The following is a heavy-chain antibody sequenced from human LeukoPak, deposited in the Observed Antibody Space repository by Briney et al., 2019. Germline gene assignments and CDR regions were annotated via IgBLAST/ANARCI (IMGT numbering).Heavy chain of an antibody. CDR3: ARDPSPPYYDSSGYPY. CDR1: GFTFSSYA. CDR2: ISGSGGST. Sequence: GGSLRLSCAASGFTFSSYAMSWVRQAPGKGLEWVSAISGSGGSTYYADSVKGRFTISRDNAKNSLYLQMNSLRAEDTAVYYCARDPSPPYYDSSGYPYWGQGTLVTVSS. D-gene: IGHD3-22*01. J-gene: IGHJ4*02. V-gene: IGHV3-23*01.